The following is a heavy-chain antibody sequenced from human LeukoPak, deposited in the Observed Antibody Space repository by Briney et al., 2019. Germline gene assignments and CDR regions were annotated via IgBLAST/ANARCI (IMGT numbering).Heavy chain of an antibody. J-gene: IGHJ4*02. CDR3: AKAPRTLGMPRY. CDR1: GFTFSSYS. Sequence: GGSLRLSCAASGFTFSSYSMNWVRQAPGKGLEWVSSISSSSSYMYYADSVKGRFTISRDNAKNSLYLQMNSLRAEDTAVYYCAKAPRTLGMPRYWGQGTLVTVSS. CDR2: ISSSSSYM. D-gene: IGHD7-27*01. V-gene: IGHV3-21*01.